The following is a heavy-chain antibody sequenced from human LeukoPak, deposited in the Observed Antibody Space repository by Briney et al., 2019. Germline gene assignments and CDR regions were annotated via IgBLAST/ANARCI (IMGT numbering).Heavy chain of an antibody. J-gene: IGHJ6*03. CDR3: ARHTGYCSSTSCYGSGYYYYMDV. D-gene: IGHD2-2*01. Sequence: TPSETLSLTCAVYGGSFSGYYWSWIRQPPGRGLEWIGEINHSGSTNYNPSLKSRVTISVDTSKNQSSLKLSSVTAADTAVYYRARHTGYCSSTSCYGSGYYYYMDVWGKGTTVTISS. V-gene: IGHV4-34*01. CDR2: INHSGST. CDR1: GGSFSGYY.